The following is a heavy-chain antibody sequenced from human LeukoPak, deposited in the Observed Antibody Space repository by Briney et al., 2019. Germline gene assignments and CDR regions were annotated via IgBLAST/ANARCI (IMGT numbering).Heavy chain of an antibody. J-gene: IGHJ4*02. Sequence: ASVKVSCKASGYTFTGYYMHWVRQAPGQGLEWMGIINPSGGSTSYAQKFQGRVTMTRDTSASTVYMELSSLRSEDTAVYYCARDNREGYFDYWGQGTLVTVSS. CDR3: ARDNREGYFDY. D-gene: IGHD1-14*01. CDR2: INPSGGST. V-gene: IGHV1-46*01. CDR1: GYTFTGYY.